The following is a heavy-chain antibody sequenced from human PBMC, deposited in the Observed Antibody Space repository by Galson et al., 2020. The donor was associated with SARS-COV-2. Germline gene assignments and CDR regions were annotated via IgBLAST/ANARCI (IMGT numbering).Heavy chain of an antibody. CDR2: IRQDGSEI. V-gene: IGHV3-7*01. J-gene: IGHJ3*02. Sequence: GGSLRLSCGASGFTFSRDWMSWVRQAPGKGPEWVASIRQDGSEIYYVDSVKGRFTITRDNAKNSLYLQMNSLRDEETAVYYCSRGGARVLLLFGESLRREFDIWGQGAKVIVSS. CDR3: SRGGARVLLLFGESLRREFDI. CDR1: GFTFSRDW. D-gene: IGHD3-10*01.